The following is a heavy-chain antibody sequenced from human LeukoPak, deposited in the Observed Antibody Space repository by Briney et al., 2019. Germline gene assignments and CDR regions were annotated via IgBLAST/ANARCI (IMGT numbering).Heavy chain of an antibody. CDR1: GGSISSGGYS. Sequence: NPSETLSLTCAVSGGSISSGGYSWSWIRQPPGKGLEWIGYIYHSGSTYYNPSLKSRVTISVDRSKNQFSLKLSSVTAADTAVYYCVRHRSGYGPGSYFGYWGQGTLVTVSS. CDR2: IYHSGST. D-gene: IGHD3-10*01. CDR3: VRHRSGYGPGSYFGY. J-gene: IGHJ4*02. V-gene: IGHV4-30-2*01.